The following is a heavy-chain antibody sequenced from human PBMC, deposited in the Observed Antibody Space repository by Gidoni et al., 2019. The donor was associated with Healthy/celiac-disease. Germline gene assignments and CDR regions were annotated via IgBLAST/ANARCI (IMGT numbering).Heavy chain of an antibody. D-gene: IGHD1-26*01. CDR2: IFSNDEK. J-gene: IGHJ5*02. CDR1: GFSLTNARMG. CDR3: ARIRLVGATLWFDP. V-gene: IGHV2-26*01. Sequence: QVTLKESGPVLVKPTETLTLTCPVPGFSLTNARMGVSWIRQPPGKALEWLAHIFSNDEKSYSTPLKSRLTISKDTSKSQVVLTMTNMDPVDTATYYCARIRLVGATLWFDPWGQGTLVTVSS.